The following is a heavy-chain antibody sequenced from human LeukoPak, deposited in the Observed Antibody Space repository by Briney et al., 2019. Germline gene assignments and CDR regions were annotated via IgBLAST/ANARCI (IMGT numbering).Heavy chain of an antibody. CDR2: TYYSGRT. V-gene: IGHV4-39*01. J-gene: IGHJ1*01. CDR3: ARQRYYDGSGYLE. CDR1: GDSVSRSDSY. Sequence: SETLSLTCSVSGDSVSRSDSYWDWIRQPPGKGLEWIGTTYYSGRTYYSPSLESRVTMSVDPSNNQFSLNLRSVTAADTALYYCARQRYYDGSGYLEWGQGTLLSVSS. D-gene: IGHD3-22*01.